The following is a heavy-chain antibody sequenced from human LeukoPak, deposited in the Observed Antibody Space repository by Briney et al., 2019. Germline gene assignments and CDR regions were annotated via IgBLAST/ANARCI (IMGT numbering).Heavy chain of an antibody. CDR1: GYTFTDYY. V-gene: IGHV1-2*02. CDR2: INPNNGGT. D-gene: IGHD6-13*01. CDR3: ARGGSSSWRLFDYYYYMDV. J-gene: IGHJ6*03. Sequence: ASVKLSCKASGYTFTDYYIHWVRQAPGQGLEWMGWINPNNGGTYFAQKFKGRVTMTRDMSTSTVYMELSSLRSEDTAVYYCARGGSSSWRLFDYYYYMDVWGKGTTVTVSS.